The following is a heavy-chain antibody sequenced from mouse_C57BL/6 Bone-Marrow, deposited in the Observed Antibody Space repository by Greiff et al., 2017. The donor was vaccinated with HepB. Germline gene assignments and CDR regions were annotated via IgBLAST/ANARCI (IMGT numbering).Heavy chain of an antibody. Sequence: EVQVVESGGDLVKPGGSLKLSCAASGFTFSSYGMSWVRQTPDKRLEWVATISSGGSYTYYPDSVKGRFTISRDNAKNTLYLEMSSLRSEDSAMYYCARNWDYAMDYWGQGTSVTVSS. CDR1: GFTFSSYG. CDR2: ISSGGSYT. V-gene: IGHV5-6*01. D-gene: IGHD4-1*01. J-gene: IGHJ4*01. CDR3: ARNWDYAMDY.